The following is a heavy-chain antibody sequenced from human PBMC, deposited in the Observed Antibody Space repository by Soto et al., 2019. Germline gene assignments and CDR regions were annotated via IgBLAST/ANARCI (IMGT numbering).Heavy chain of an antibody. CDR1: GNTFTNYY. J-gene: IGHJ4*02. V-gene: IGHV1-46*01. CDR3: ARGGHVVVVTAAFDY. CDR2: INPSGGHT. Sequence: QVQLMQSGAEGKKPGASVKVSCKASGNTFTNYYIHWVRQAPGQGLEWMGSINPSGGHTTYAQKFLGRVTXTXXXSXXTLYMELTSLRSEDTAVYYCARGGHVVVVTAAFDYWGQGTLVTVSS. D-gene: IGHD2-21*02.